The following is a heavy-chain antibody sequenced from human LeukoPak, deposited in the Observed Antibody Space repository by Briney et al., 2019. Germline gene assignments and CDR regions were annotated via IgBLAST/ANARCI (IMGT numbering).Heavy chain of an antibody. D-gene: IGHD2-15*01. J-gene: IGHJ6*03. CDR3: ARDPADIVVRGWDYYYYYMDV. Sequence: SVKVSCKASGGTFSSYAISWVRQAPGQGLEWMGGIIPIFGTANYAQKFQGRVTMTRDTSISTAYMELSRLRSDDTAVYYCARDPADIVVRGWDYYYYYMDVWGKGTTVTVSS. V-gene: IGHV1-69*05. CDR2: IIPIFGTA. CDR1: GGTFSSYA.